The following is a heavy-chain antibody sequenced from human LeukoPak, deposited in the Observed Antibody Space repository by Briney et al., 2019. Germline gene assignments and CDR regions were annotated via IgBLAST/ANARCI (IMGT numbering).Heavy chain of an antibody. CDR3: ARDGDWQQPQL. Sequence: MPSETLSLTCAVYGGSFSGYYWSWIRQPPGKGLEWIGEINHSGSTNYNPSLKSRVTISVDTSKNQFSLKLSSVTAADTAVYYCARDGDWQQPQLWGQGTLVTVSS. V-gene: IGHV4-34*01. J-gene: IGHJ4*02. CDR2: INHSGST. D-gene: IGHD6-13*01. CDR1: GGSFSGYY.